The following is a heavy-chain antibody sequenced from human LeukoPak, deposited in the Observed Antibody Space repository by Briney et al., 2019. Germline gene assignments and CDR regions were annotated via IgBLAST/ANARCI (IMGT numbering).Heavy chain of an antibody. CDR3: ARVGYSNYGYYYYYGMDV. Sequence: PSETLSLTCTVSGGSISSYYWSWIRQPPRKGLEWIGYIYYSGSTNYNPSLKSRVTISVDTSKNQFSLKLSSVTAADTAVYYCARVGYSNYGYYYYYGMDVWGQGTTVTVSS. J-gene: IGHJ6*02. V-gene: IGHV4-59*01. CDR2: IYYSGST. CDR1: GGSISSYY. D-gene: IGHD4-4*01.